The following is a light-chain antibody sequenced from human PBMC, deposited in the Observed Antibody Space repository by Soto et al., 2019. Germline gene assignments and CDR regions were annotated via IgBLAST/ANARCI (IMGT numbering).Light chain of an antibody. V-gene: IGKV3D-15*01. Sequence: EILMTQSPLTLSVSPGEGATLSCRASQNINSNWAWYQQRPGQAPRVLIYGASSRASGIPDRFSGSGSGTDFTLTIHRLEPDDFAVYYCQQSKDWPPLTFGGGTMVESK. J-gene: IGKJ4*01. CDR2: GAS. CDR3: QQSKDWPPLT. CDR1: QNINSN.